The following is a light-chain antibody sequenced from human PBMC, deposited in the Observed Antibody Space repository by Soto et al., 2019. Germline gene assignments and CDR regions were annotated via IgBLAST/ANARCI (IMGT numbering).Light chain of an antibody. V-gene: IGKV1-6*01. CDR1: QAIRSD. CDR3: LQDYSSPWT. J-gene: IGKJ1*01. CDR2: AAS. Sequence: IQMTQSPSFLSASAGDRVTITCRASQAIRSDLGWYQQKPAKAPERLIYAASSLQSGVPSRFSGSGSGTDFTLTISSLQPEDFATYYCLQDYSSPWTFGQGTKVDI.